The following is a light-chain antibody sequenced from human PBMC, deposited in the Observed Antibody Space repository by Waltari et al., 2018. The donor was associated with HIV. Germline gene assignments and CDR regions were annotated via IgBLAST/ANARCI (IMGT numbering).Light chain of an antibody. CDR2: GST. Sequence: DIEMTQSPSSLSAALGDRITITCRASQGLSQYLAWYQHRPGARPNGLIYGSTILQPGVPSLFSARGAGAQYSLSISNLRTEDIGTYCCQTYNGAPFAFGGGTKVE. V-gene: IGKV1-27*01. CDR3: QTYNGAPFA. J-gene: IGKJ4*01. CDR1: QGLSQY.